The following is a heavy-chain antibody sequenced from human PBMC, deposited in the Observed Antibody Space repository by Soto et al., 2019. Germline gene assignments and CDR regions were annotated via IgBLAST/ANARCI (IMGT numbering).Heavy chain of an antibody. J-gene: IGHJ4*02. CDR3: ALDKIPAAPDYFDQ. V-gene: IGHV3-30*04. D-gene: IGHD2-15*01. CDR2: MSPGGSET. CDR1: GFAFSSNV. Sequence: EQLVESGGDVVQPGTSLRLSCVGSGFAFSSNVLHWVRQAPGRGLEWLAVMSPGGSETYYTNSVRGRFTIPRDNSENTLYLEMNNVRPEDTAVYYCALDKIPAAPDYFDQWGQGTLVTVSS.